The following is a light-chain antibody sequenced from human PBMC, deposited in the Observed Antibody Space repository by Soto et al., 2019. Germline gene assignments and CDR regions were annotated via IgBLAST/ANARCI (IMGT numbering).Light chain of an antibody. CDR3: SSYGGSVV. CDR2: EVS. J-gene: IGLJ2*01. V-gene: IGLV2-8*01. CDR1: SRDVGGYNY. Sequence: QSVLTQPPSASGSPRQPVTISCTGTSRDVGGYNYISWYQQHPGKAPKLMIYEVSKQPSGVPDRFSGSKSGNTASLTVSGLQAEDEADYYCSSYGGSVVFCGGTKLTVL.